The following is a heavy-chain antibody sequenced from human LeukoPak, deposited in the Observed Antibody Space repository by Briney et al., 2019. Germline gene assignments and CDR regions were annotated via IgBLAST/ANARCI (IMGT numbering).Heavy chain of an antibody. J-gene: IGHJ4*02. CDR2: ISSSGGTA. CDR1: GFTFSSYA. CDR3: AKDLDGSIWYNGVY. V-gene: IGHV3-23*01. Sequence: GGSLRLSCAVSGFTFSSYAMSWVRQAPGKGLEWVSIISSSGGTAYYADSVKDRFTISRDNSKNTLFLQMNSLRAEDTAVYYCAKDLDGSIWYNGVYWGRGTLVTVSS. D-gene: IGHD6-13*01.